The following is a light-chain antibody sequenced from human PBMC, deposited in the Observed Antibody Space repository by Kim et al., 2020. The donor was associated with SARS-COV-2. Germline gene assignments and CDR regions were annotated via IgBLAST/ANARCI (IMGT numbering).Light chain of an antibody. Sequence: QLVLTQSPSASASLGASVKLTCTLSRGHSNNDIAWHQQQPQKGPRYLMNVNRDGSHSKGDGIPDRFSGSSSGAERYLIISSLQSEDEADYFCQTWGTATVVFGGGTQLAVL. V-gene: IGLV4-69*02. CDR3: QTWGTATVV. J-gene: IGLJ2*01. CDR1: RGHSNND. CDR2: VNRDGSH.